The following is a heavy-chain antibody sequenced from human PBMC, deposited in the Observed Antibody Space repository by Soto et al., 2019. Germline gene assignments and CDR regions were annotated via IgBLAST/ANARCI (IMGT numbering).Heavy chain of an antibody. CDR2: ISYDGSNK. V-gene: IGHV3-30*18. Sequence: QVQLVESGGGVVQPGRSLRPSCAASGFTFSSYGMHWVRQAPGKGLEWVAVISYDGSNKYYADSVKGRFTISRDNSKNTLYLQMNSLRAEDTAVYYCAKDRDYLDAFDIWGQGTMVTVSS. J-gene: IGHJ3*02. D-gene: IGHD3-10*01. CDR1: GFTFSSYG. CDR3: AKDRDYLDAFDI.